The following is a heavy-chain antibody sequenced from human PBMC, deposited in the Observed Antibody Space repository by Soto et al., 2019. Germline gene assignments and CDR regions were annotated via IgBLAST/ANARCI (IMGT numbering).Heavy chain of an antibody. D-gene: IGHD3-16*01. CDR2: ISSSSSTI. CDR3: AKAHYIWGSYKNDAFDI. J-gene: IGHJ3*02. Sequence: GGSLRLSCAASGFTFSSYSMNWVRQAPGKGLEWVSYISSSSSTIYYADSVKGRFTISRDNAKNSLYLQMNSLRAEDTAVYYCAKAHYIWGSYKNDAFDIWGQGTMVTVSS. V-gene: IGHV3-48*01. CDR1: GFTFSSYS.